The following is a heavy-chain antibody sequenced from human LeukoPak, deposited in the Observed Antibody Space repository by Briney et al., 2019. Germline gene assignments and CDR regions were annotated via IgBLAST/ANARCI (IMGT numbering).Heavy chain of an antibody. CDR2: INHSGST. CDR3: ARGFRITMVRGVIIVDY. J-gene: IGHJ4*02. CDR1: GGSFSGYY. D-gene: IGHD3-10*01. V-gene: IGHV4-34*01. Sequence: SETLSLTCAAYGGSFSGYYWSWIRQPPGKGLEWIGEINHSGSTNYNPSLKSRVTISVDTSKNQFSLKLSSVTAADTAVYYCARGFRITMVRGVIIVDYWGQGTLVTVSS.